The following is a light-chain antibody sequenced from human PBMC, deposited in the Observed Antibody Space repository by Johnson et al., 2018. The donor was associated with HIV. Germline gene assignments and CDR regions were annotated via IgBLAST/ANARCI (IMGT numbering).Light chain of an antibody. V-gene: IGLV1-51*02. CDR3: GTWDNSLNVYV. CDR2: ENN. CDR1: SSNIGNNY. Sequence: HSVLTQPPSVSAAPGQKVTISCSGSSSNIGNNYVSWYQQLPGTAPKLLIYENNKRPSGIPDRFPGPKSGASATLDITGLQTGDEADYYCGTWDNSLNVYVFGTGTKVTVL. J-gene: IGLJ1*01.